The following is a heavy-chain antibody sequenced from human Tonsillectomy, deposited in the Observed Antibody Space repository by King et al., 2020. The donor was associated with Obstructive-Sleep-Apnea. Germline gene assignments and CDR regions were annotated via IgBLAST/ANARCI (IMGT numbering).Heavy chain of an antibody. CDR2: IKQDGSEK. J-gene: IGHJ4*02. Sequence: VQLVESGGGLVQPGGSLRLSCAASGFTFSSYWMSWVRQSPGKGLEWVGNIKQDGSEKYYVDSVKGRFTISRDNAKNSLCLKLNSRRAEDTAVYYCARCRDGYNYGSFDYWGQGTLGTVSS. CDR1: GFTFSSYW. CDR3: ARCRDGYNYGSFDY. V-gene: IGHV3-7*03. D-gene: IGHD5-24*01.